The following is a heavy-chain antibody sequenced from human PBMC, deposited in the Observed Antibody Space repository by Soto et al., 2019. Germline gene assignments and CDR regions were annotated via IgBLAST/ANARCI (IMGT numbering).Heavy chain of an antibody. CDR1: GGSISSGGQY. CDR2: IYDSGSA. Sequence: QVQLKESGPGLVTPSQTLSLTCTVSGGSISSGGQYWSWIRQHPGKGLGWIGYIYDSGSAHYNPPIGSRVTISVDTSKKQFALKLRSVTASDTAVYFCARDAAEYDLDYWGQGTLVTVSS. D-gene: IGHD6-25*01. V-gene: IGHV4-31*03. J-gene: IGHJ4*02. CDR3: ARDAAEYDLDY.